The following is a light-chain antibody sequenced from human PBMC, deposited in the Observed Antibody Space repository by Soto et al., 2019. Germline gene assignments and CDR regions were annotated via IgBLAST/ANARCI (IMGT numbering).Light chain of an antibody. V-gene: IGKV1-9*01. CDR3: QQIYSYPLT. Sequence: DIQLTQSPSFLSASVGDRVTVTCRASQGINSYLAWYQQKPGKAPKLLIYTASTLQSGVPSRFSGSGSGTEFTLTITSLQPEDFAAYYCQQIYSYPLTFGGGTKVDIK. CDR2: TAS. J-gene: IGKJ4*01. CDR1: QGINSY.